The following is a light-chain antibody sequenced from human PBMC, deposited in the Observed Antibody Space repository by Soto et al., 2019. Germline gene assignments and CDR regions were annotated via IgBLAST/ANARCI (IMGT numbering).Light chain of an antibody. CDR1: QSVSSN. V-gene: IGKV3-15*01. Sequence: EIVMTQSPATLSVSPGERATLSCRASQSVSSNLAWYQQKPGQAPRLLIYGASTRATGIPARFSGSGSGTEFTLTISSLQSEDFAVYYCPQYNNWPYTFGQGTNLEIK. J-gene: IGKJ2*01. CDR3: PQYNNWPYT. CDR2: GAS.